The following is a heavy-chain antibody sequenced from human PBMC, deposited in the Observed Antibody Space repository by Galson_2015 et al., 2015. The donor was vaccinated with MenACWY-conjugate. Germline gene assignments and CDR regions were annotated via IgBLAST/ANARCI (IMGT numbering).Heavy chain of an antibody. J-gene: IGHJ5*02. CDR3: ARDSSVVVVAATRVWDWFDP. V-gene: IGHV1-46*01. Sequence: SVKVSCKASGYTFTSYYMHWVRQAPGQGLEWMGIINPSGGSTSYAQKFQGRVTMTRDTSTSTVYMELSSLRSEDTAVYYCARDSSVVVVAATRVWDWFDPWGQGTLVTVSS. CDR1: GYTFTSYY. D-gene: IGHD2-15*01. CDR2: INPSGGST.